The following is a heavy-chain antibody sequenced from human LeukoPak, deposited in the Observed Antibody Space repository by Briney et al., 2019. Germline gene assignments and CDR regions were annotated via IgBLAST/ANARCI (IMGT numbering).Heavy chain of an antibody. CDR3: ARGASWYNLRYYMDV. V-gene: IGHV4-61*08. D-gene: IGHD6-13*01. J-gene: IGHJ6*03. Sequence: SQTLSLTCTVSGGSISSGGYYWSWIRQPPGKGLEWIGYIYYSGGTNYNPSLKSRVTISVDTSKNQLSLKLSSVTAADTAVYYCARGASWYNLRYYMDVWGKGTTVTVSS. CDR1: GGSISSGGYY. CDR2: IYYSGGT.